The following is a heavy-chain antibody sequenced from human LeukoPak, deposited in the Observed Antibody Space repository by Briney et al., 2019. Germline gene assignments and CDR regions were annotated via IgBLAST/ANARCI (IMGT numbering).Heavy chain of an antibody. V-gene: IGHV3-23*01. CDR1: GFTVSIYG. D-gene: IGHD3-9*01. J-gene: IGHJ4*02. CDR3: ARLSGGFDWRR. CDR2: ISGLGRST. Sequence: PGGSLRLSCAASGFTVSIYGMSWVRQAPGKGLEWVSHISGLGRSTYYADSVKGRFTISTDNSKNTLYLQMNSLRAEDTAVYYCARLSGGFDWRRWGQGTLVTVSS.